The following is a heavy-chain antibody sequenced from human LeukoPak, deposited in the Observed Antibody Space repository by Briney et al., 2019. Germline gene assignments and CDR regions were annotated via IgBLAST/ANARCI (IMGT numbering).Heavy chain of an antibody. CDR2: IYHSGST. CDR1: GGSISSGGYS. CDR3: ARGGRDYYDSSGYPFDY. J-gene: IGHJ4*02. V-gene: IGHV4-30-2*01. Sequence: SQTLSLTCAVSGGSISSGGYSWSWIRQPPGKGLEWIGYIYHSGSTYYNPSLKSRVTISVDRSKNQFSLKLSPVTAADTAVYYCARGGRDYYDSSGYPFDYWGQGTLVTVSS. D-gene: IGHD3-22*01.